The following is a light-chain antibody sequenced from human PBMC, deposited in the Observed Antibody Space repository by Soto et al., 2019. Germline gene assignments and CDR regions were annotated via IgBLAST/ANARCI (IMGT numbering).Light chain of an antibody. CDR3: QQRTNWQLT. Sequence: EIVLTQSPATLSLSPGERATLSCRASQSVGKYLAWYQQRPGQAPRLLMFDVSYRATGTPARFSGSGSGTDFPLTISILEPEDFAVYYCQQRTNWQLTFGGGTRVEIK. V-gene: IGKV3-11*01. J-gene: IGKJ4*01. CDR2: DVS. CDR1: QSVGKY.